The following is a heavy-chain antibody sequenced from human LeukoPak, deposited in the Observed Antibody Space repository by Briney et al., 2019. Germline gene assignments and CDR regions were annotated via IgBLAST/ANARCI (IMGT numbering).Heavy chain of an antibody. CDR1: GFTFSSYA. V-gene: IGHV3-30-3*01. CDR2: IAYDGSNE. Sequence: GRSLRLSCAASGFTFSSYAMHWVRQAPGKGLEWVAVIAYDGSNEYYADSVKGRFTISRDNSKNTLYLQMNSLRAEDTAVYYCARDRPQGTGTTAGGNYYYYYMDVWGKGTTVTVSS. J-gene: IGHJ6*03. CDR3: ARDRPQGTGTTAGGNYYYYYMDV. D-gene: IGHD1-7*01.